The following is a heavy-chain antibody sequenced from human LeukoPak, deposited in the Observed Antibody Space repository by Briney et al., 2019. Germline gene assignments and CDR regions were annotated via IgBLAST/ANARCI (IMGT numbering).Heavy chain of an antibody. Sequence: SETLSLTCAVYGGSFSGYYWSWIRQPPGKGLEWIGEINHSGSTNYNPSLKSRVTISVDTSKNQFSLKLSSVTAADTAVYYCARRYCSNGVCCLDYWGQGTLVTVSS. CDR2: INHSGST. CDR1: GGSFSGYY. J-gene: IGHJ4*02. V-gene: IGHV4-34*01. D-gene: IGHD2-8*01. CDR3: ARRYCSNGVCCLDY.